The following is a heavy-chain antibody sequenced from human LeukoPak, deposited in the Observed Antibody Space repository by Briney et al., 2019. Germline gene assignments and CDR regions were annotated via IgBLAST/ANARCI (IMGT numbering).Heavy chain of an antibody. J-gene: IGHJ2*01. V-gene: IGHV4-4*07. Sequence: SETLSLTCTVSGGSISNYYWNWIRQPAGKGQEWIGRISSAGSTNYNPSLQSRVTMSVDTPRNQFSLKLDSVTAADTAVYYCARDADISGRNWYFDLWGRGTQVTVSS. CDR2: ISSAGST. CDR3: ARDADISGRNWYFDL. CDR1: GGSISNYY. D-gene: IGHD6-19*01.